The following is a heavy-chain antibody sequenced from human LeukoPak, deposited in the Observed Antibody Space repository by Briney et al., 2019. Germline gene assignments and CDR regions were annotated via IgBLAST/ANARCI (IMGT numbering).Heavy chain of an antibody. J-gene: IGHJ6*03. D-gene: IGHD3-22*01. CDR2: IYYTGST. Sequence: PETLSLTCTVSGGSISSHYWTWIRQPPGKGLEWSEYIYYTGSTNYNPSLNSRVSISVDTSKNQFSLKLSSVTAADTAVYYCARGATYYYDSSTYPVYYMDVWGKGTTVTVSS. V-gene: IGHV4-59*11. CDR3: ARGATYYYDSSTYPVYYMDV. CDR1: GGSISSHY.